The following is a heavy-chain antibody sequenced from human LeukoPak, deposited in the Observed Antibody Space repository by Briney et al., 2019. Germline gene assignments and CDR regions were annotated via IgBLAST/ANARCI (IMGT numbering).Heavy chain of an antibody. CDR2: IYYSGST. V-gene: IGHV4-59*01. J-gene: IGHJ6*02. Sequence: PSETLSLTCTVSGGSISSYYWSWIRQPPGKGLEWIGYIYYSGSTNCNPSLKSRVTISVDTSKNQFSLKLSSVTAADTAVYYCARDRAVVVQGDYYYGMDVWGQGTTVTVSS. CDR1: GGSISSYY. CDR3: ARDRAVVVQGDYYYGMDV. D-gene: IGHD2-2*01.